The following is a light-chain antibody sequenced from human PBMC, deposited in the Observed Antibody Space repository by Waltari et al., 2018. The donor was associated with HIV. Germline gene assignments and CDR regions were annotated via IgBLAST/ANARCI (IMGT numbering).Light chain of an antibody. CDR1: SSTIGSNM. J-gene: IGLJ2*01. V-gene: IGLV1-44*01. CDR2: NNN. Sequence: QSVLTQQPSPSETPGQRFTISGSGSSSTIGSNMVNWYQQLPGPAPKLLSFNNNQRPSGVPDRFSGSKSGTSASLAISGLQSEEEADYYCAAWDDSLNGVLFGGGTKLTVL. CDR3: AAWDDSLNGVL.